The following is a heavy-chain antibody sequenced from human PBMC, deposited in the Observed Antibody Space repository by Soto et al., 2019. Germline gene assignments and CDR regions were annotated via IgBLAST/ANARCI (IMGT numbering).Heavy chain of an antibody. D-gene: IGHD3-3*01. J-gene: IGHJ4*02. CDR1: GFTFSSYA. Sequence: LRLSCAASGFTFSSYAMHWVRQAPGKGLEWVAVISYDGSNKYYADSVKGRFTISRDNSKNTLYLQMNSLRAEDTAVYYCAGTPDFWSGYKDYWGQGTLVTVSS. V-gene: IGHV3-30-3*01. CDR3: AGTPDFWSGYKDY. CDR2: ISYDGSNK.